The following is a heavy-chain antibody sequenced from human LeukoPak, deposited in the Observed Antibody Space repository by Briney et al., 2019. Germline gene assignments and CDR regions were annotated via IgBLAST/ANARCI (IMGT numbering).Heavy chain of an antibody. J-gene: IGHJ6*03. D-gene: IGHD3-10*01. Sequence: SVKVSCKASGGTFSSYAISWVRQAPGQRLEWMGGIIPIFGTANYAQKIQGRVTITADESTSTAYMELSSLRSEDTAVYYCARCRDYYGSGRNYYYMDVWGKGTTVTVSS. V-gene: IGHV1-69*13. CDR3: ARCRDYYGSGRNYYYMDV. CDR2: IIPIFGTA. CDR1: GGTFSSYA.